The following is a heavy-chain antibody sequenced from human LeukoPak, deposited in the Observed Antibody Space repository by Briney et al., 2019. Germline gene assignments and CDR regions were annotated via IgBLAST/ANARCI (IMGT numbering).Heavy chain of an antibody. J-gene: IGHJ3*02. V-gene: IGHV3-23*01. D-gene: IGHD3-10*01. CDR1: GFTFSDHY. Sequence: GGSLRLSCAASGFTFSDHYMDWVRQAPGKGLEWVSVISGSGDSTHYADSVKGRFTISTDNSKNTLYLQMNSLRVEDTAVYYCAKDRYYGSGSYLGAFDIWGQGTMVTVSS. CDR3: AKDRYYGSGSYLGAFDI. CDR2: ISGSGDST.